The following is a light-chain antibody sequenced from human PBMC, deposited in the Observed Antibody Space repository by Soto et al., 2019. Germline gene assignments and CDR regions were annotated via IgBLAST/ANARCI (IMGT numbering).Light chain of an antibody. Sequence: QSVLTQPPSASGSPGQSVTISCTGTSSDVGGYNYVSWYQQHPGKAPKVVIFEVSKRPSGVPDRSSGSKSGNTASLTVSGLQAEDEADYYCSSYAGSSFLHVFGSGTKVTVL. CDR1: SSDVGGYNY. CDR3: SSYAGSSFLHV. V-gene: IGLV2-8*01. CDR2: EVS. J-gene: IGLJ1*01.